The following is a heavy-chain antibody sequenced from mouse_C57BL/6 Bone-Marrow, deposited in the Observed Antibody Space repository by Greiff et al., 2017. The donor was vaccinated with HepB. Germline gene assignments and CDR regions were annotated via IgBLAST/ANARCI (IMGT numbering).Heavy chain of an antibody. CDR1: GYTFTSYW. CDR3: ARAHYSNPYYAMDY. CDR2: IHPNSGST. J-gene: IGHJ4*01. Sequence: QVQLEQPGAELVKPGASVKLSCKASGYTFTSYWMHWVKQRPGQGLEWIGMIHPNSGSTNYNEKFKSKATLTVDKSSSTASMQLSSLTSVDSAVYYSARAHYSNPYYAMDYWGQGTSVTVSS. D-gene: IGHD2-5*01. V-gene: IGHV1-64*01.